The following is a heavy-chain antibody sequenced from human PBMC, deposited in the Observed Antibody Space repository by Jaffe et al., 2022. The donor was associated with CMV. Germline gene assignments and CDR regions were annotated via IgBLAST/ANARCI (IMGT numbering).Heavy chain of an antibody. CDR2: MNYNGSP. CDR1: GDSISGTTYN. CDR3: VRHHLGIAHY. D-gene: IGHD1-26*01. V-gene: IGHV4-39*01. J-gene: IGHJ4*02. Sequence: QVQLQESGPGLVKPSETLSLTCAVSGDSISGTTYNWGWIRQPPGKGLEWIGSMNYNGSPYYNPSLKSRATVSVDTSKNQLSLDLRSVTAADTAVYYCVRHHLGIAHYWGQGTLVTVSS.